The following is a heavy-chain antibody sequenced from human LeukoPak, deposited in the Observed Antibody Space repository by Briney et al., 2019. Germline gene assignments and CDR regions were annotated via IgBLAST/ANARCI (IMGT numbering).Heavy chain of an antibody. Sequence: GRSLRLSCAASGFTFSSYATSWVRQAPGKGLEWVSAISGSGGSTYYADSVKGRFTISRDNSKNTLYLQVNSLRAEDTAVYYCANRGYYVSPWNWGQGTLVTVSS. CDR3: ANRGYYVSPWN. V-gene: IGHV3-23*01. J-gene: IGHJ4*02. CDR1: GFTFSSYA. D-gene: IGHD3-10*02. CDR2: ISGSGGST.